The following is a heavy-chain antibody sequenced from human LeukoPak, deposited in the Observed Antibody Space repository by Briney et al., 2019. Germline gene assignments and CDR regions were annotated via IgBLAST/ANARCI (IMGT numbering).Heavy chain of an antibody. J-gene: IGHJ4*02. V-gene: IGHV3-48*03. Sequence: GGSLRLSCAASGFTFSSYEMNWVRQAPGKGLEWVSYISSSGSTIYYADSVKGRFTISRDNAKNSLYLQMNSLRAEDTAVYYCARGEWSSSPFDYWGQGTLVTVSS. CDR1: GFTFSSYE. CDR2: ISSSGSTI. CDR3: ARGEWSSSPFDY. D-gene: IGHD6-6*01.